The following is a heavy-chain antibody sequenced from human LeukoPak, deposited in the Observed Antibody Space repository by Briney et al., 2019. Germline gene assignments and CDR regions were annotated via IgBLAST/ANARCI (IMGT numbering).Heavy chain of an antibody. CDR3: ARDKYGVIEY. CDR2: IDHSGST. Sequence: PSETLSLTCTVSGDSISSLYYYWTWIRQTPRKGLEWIGYIDHSGSTNYNPTLKSRVTISGDTSKNQFSLRLRSVTAADTAVYYCARDKYGVIEYWGQGTQVTVSS. CDR1: GDSISSLYYY. V-gene: IGHV4-61*01. D-gene: IGHD2-8*01. J-gene: IGHJ4*02.